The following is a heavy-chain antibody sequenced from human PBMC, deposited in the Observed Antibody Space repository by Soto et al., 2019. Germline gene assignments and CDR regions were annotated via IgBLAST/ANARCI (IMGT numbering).Heavy chain of an antibody. J-gene: IGHJ6*03. D-gene: IGHD3-3*01. CDR3: AKDSGPLGEWLLFIYYYYYMDV. CDR1: GFTFSSYA. V-gene: IGHV3-23*01. Sequence: PGGSLRLSCAASGFTFSSYAMSWVRQAPGKGLEWVSAISGSGGSTYYADSVKGRFTISRDNSKNTLYLQMNSLRAEDTAVYYCAKDSGPLGEWLLFIYYYYYMDVWGKGTTVTVSS. CDR2: ISGSGGST.